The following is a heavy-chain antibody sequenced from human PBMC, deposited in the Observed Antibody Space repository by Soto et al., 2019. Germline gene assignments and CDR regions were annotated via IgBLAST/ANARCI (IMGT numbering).Heavy chain of an antibody. V-gene: IGHV3-48*03. CDR1: GFTFSRFE. Sequence: DVPLVESGGGLVQPGGSLRLSCAVSGFTFSRFEMNWVRQAPGKGLEWLSDISGSGNTIYYADSVKGRVTISRDNAKNSLILQMNRLRAEDSAVYYWAREQWLADPFDFLGQGTVVTGSS. CDR2: ISGSGNTI. J-gene: IGHJ3*01. D-gene: IGHD6-19*01. CDR3: AREQWLADPFDF.